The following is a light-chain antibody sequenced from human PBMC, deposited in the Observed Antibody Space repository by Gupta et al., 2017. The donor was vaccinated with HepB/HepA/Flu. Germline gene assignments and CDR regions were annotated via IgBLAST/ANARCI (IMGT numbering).Light chain of an antibody. CDR3: QQLNYYPRT. Sequence: DVQLTQSPSFLSASVGDRVTVTCRASQGIATYLAWYQQKPGKAPKLLIYDASTLQSGVPSRFSGGGSGTEFTLTINSLQPEDFATDFCQQLNYYPRTFGQGTKVEIK. V-gene: IGKV1-9*01. CDR2: DAS. J-gene: IGKJ1*01. CDR1: QGIATY.